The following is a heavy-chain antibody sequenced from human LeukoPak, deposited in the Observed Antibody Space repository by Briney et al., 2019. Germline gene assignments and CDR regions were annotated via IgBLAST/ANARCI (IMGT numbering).Heavy chain of an antibody. CDR3: ARVGGRYDILTGYYLGY. CDR1: GYTFTSYD. D-gene: IGHD3-9*01. J-gene: IGHJ4*02. CDR2: MNPNSGNT. Sequence: ASVKVSCKASGYTFTSYDINWVRQATGQGLEWMGWMNPNSGNTGYAQKFQGRVTITRNTSISTAYMELSSLRSDDTAVYYCARVGGRYDILTGYYLGYWGQGTLVTVSS. V-gene: IGHV1-8*03.